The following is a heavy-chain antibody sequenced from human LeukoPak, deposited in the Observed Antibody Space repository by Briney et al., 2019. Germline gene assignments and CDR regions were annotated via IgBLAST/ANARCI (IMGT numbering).Heavy chain of an antibody. J-gene: IGHJ4*02. CDR1: GGSISAYY. CDR2: IYYSGST. Sequence: SETLSLTCSVSGGSISAYYWTWIRQPPGKGLEWIGYIYYSGSTNYNPSLKSRVTISLDTSKNQFSLKLSSVTAADTAVYYCARFRGYSYGIFFDYWGQGTLVTVSS. V-gene: IGHV4-59*01. D-gene: IGHD5-18*01. CDR3: ARFRGYSYGIFFDY.